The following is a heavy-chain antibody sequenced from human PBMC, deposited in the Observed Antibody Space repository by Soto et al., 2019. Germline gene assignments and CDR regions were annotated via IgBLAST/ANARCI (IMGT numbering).Heavy chain of an antibody. CDR2: ISAHNGNT. CDR1: GYGFTTYG. J-gene: IGHJ4*02. V-gene: IGHV1-18*01. CDR3: ARGRYGDY. Sequence: QVHLVQSGAEVKKPGASVKVSCKGSGYGFTTYGITWVRQAPGQGLEWMAWISAHNGNTNYAQKVQGTVTVTRDTSTSTAYMKLRSLRYDDTAVYYCARGRYGDYWGQGALVTVSS. D-gene: IGHD1-1*01.